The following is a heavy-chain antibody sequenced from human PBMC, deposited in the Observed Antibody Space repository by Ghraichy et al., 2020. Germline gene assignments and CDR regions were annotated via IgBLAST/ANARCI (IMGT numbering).Heavy chain of an antibody. V-gene: IGHV4-59*08. J-gene: IGHJ4*02. CDR2: IYYSGST. Sequence: SETLSLTCTVSGGSISSYYWSWIRQPPGKGLEWIGYIYYSGSTNYNPSLKSRVTISVDTSKNQFSLKLSSVTAADTAVYYCARHGDDILTGYYFGYWGQGTLVTVSS. CDR3: ARHGDDILTGYYFGY. CDR1: GGSISSYY. D-gene: IGHD3-9*01.